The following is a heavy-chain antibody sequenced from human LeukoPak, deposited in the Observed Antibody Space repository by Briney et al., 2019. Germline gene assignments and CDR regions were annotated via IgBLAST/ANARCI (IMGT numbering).Heavy chain of an antibody. CDR2: IYHSGST. V-gene: IGHV4-38-2*01. J-gene: IGHJ5*02. Sequence: SETLSLTCAVSGYSISSGYYWGWIRQPPGKGLEWIGSIYHSGSTYYNPSLKSRVTISVDTSKNQFSLKLSSVTASDTAVYYCARQWGYCSSTSSYSPTRFDPRGQGTLVTVSS. D-gene: IGHD2-2*02. CDR1: GYSISSGYY. CDR3: ARQWGYCSSTSSYSPTRFDP.